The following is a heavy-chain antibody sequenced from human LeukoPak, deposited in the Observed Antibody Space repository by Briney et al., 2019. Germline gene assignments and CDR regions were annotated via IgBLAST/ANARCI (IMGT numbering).Heavy chain of an antibody. CDR1: GYTFTSYA. J-gene: IGHJ5*02. CDR2: INTNNGNT. D-gene: IGHD6-13*01. Sequence: ASGKVSCKASGYTFTSYAMNWVRQAPGQGLEWMGWINTNNGNTTYAQGFTGRFVFSLDTSVSTAYLQISSLKADDTAVYYCAGARVSRFDPWGQGTLVTVSS. CDR3: AGARVSRFDP. V-gene: IGHV7-4-1*02.